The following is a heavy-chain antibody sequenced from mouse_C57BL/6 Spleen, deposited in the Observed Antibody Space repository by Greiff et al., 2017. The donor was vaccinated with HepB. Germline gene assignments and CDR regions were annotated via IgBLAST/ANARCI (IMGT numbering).Heavy chain of an antibody. D-gene: IGHD2-14*01. V-gene: IGHV7-3*01. CDR3: ARLEVSFDY. J-gene: IGHJ2*01. CDR1: GFTFTDYY. Sequence: EVQLVESGGGLVQPGGSLSLSCAASGFTFTDYYMSWVRQPPGKALEWLGFIRNKANGYTTEYSASVKGRFTISRDNSQSILYLQMNALRAEDSATYYCARLEVSFDYWGQGTTLTVSS. CDR2: IRNKANGYTT.